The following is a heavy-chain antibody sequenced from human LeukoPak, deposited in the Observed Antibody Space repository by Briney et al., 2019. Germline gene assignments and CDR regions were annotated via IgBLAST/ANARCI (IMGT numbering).Heavy chain of an antibody. J-gene: IGHJ4*02. CDR1: GGSISSYY. CDR3: ARHRSGWLQSSFDY. Sequence: SETLSLTCTVSGGSISSYYWSWIRQPPGKGLEWIGYIYYSGSTNYSPSLKSRVTISVDTSKNQFSLKLSSVTAADTAVYYCARHRSGWLQSSFDYWGQGTLVTVSS. CDR2: IYYSGST. V-gene: IGHV4-59*08. D-gene: IGHD5-24*01.